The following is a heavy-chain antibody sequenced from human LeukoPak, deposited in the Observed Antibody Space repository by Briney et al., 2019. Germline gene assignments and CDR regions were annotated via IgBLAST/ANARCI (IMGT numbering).Heavy chain of an antibody. J-gene: IGHJ4*02. D-gene: IGHD6-6*01. CDR3: ARSPLASQLYYFDY. CDR1: GFTFSSYA. Sequence: PGGSLRLSCAASGFTFSSYAMSWVRQAPGKGLEWVSTISGSGGSTYYADSVKGRFTISRDNSKNTLYLQMNSLRAEDTAVYYCARSPLASQLYYFDYWGQGTLVTVSS. V-gene: IGHV3-23*01. CDR2: ISGSGGST.